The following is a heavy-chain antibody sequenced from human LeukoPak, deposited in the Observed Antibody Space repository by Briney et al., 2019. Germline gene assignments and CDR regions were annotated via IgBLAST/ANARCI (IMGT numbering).Heavy chain of an antibody. CDR2: IWYDGSNK. CDR3: AKLIAVAGSDDY. CDR1: GFTFSSYG. V-gene: IGHV3-33*06. Sequence: PGGSLRLSCAASGFTFSSYGMHWVRQAPGKGLEWVAVIWYDGSNKYYADSVKGRFTISRDNSKNTLYLQMNSLRAEDTAKYYCAKLIAVAGSDDYWGQGTLVTVSS. D-gene: IGHD6-19*01. J-gene: IGHJ4*02.